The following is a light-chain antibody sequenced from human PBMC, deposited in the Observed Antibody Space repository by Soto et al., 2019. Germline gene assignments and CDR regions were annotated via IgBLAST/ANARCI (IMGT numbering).Light chain of an antibody. J-gene: IGKJ4*01. CDR2: AAS. Sequence: IQATQSPSSLSASVGDRVTITCRARQDISSYLAWYQQKPGKAPTLMIYAASTLQSGVPSRFSGSGFGTDFTLTISSLEAEDFASYHCQRLRSYPSTFGGGTKVEI. V-gene: IGKV1-9*01. CDR3: QRLRSYPST. CDR1: QDISSY.